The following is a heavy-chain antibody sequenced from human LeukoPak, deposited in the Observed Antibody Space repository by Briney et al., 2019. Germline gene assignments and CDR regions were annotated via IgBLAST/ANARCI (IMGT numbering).Heavy chain of an antibody. CDR1: GGSISSYY. D-gene: IGHD2-2*01. Sequence: SETLSLTCTVSGGSISSYYWSWIRQPPGKGLEWIGYIYYSGSTNYNPSLKSRATISVDTSKNQFSLKLSSVTAADTAVYYCARSDYAEPFDYWGQGTLVTVSS. CDR3: ARSDYAEPFDY. J-gene: IGHJ4*02. CDR2: IYYSGST. V-gene: IGHV4-59*08.